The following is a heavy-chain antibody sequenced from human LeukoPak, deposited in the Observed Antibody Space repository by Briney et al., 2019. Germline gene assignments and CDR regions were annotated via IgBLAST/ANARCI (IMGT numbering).Heavy chain of an antibody. D-gene: IGHD5-18*01. Sequence: GAPVKVSCKASGYTFTGYYMHWVRQAPGQGLEWMGRINPNSGGTNYAQKFQGRVTMTRDTSISTAYMELSRLRSDDTAVYYCARARWIQLWLPFDYWGQGTLVTVSS. CDR1: GYTFTGYY. J-gene: IGHJ4*02. V-gene: IGHV1-2*06. CDR2: INPNSGGT. CDR3: ARARWIQLWLPFDY.